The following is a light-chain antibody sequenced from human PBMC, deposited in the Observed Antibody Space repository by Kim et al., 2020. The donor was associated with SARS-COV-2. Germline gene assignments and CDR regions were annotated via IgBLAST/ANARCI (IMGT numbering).Light chain of an antibody. V-gene: IGKV1-5*03. CDR2: KAS. J-gene: IGKJ1*01. Sequence: DIQMTQSPSTLSASVGDRVTITCRASQSISSWLAWYQQKPGKAPKLLIYKASSLESGVPSRFSGSGSGTEFTLTISSLQPDDFATYYCQQYRTFGRGTKVDIK. CDR3: QQYRT. CDR1: QSISSW.